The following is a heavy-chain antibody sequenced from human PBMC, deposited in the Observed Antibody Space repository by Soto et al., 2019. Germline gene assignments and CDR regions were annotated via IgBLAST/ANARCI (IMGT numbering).Heavy chain of an antibody. V-gene: IGHV4-39*01. Sequence: SETLSLTCTVSGGSISSSSYYWGWIRQPPGKGLEWIGSIYYSGSTYYNPSLKSRVTISVDTSKNQFSLKLSSVTAADTAVYYCAIHLSNRKRCLEWLLRSVWFDPWGQGTLVIVSS. CDR3: AIHLSNRKRCLEWLLRSVWFDP. J-gene: IGHJ5*02. CDR2: IYYSGST. D-gene: IGHD3-3*01. CDR1: GGSISSSSYY.